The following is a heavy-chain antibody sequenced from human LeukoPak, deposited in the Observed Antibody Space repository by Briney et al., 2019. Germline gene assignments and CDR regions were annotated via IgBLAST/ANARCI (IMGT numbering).Heavy chain of an antibody. D-gene: IGHD3-22*01. CDR3: ARQLYYYDINPGD. V-gene: IGHV3-30*01. CDR1: GFTFSSYA. J-gene: IGHJ4*01. CDR2: ISYDGSNK. Sequence: GRSLRLSCAASGFTFSSYAMHWVRQAPGKGLEGVAVISYDGSNKYYADSVKGRFTISRDNSKNTLYLQMNSLKAEDTAVYYCARQLYYYDINPGDWGHGIL.